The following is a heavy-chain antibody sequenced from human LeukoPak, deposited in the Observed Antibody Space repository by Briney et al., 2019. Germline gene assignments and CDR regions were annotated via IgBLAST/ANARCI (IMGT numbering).Heavy chain of an antibody. V-gene: IGHV4-61*02. CDR2: IYTSGST. J-gene: IGHJ5*02. D-gene: IGHD3-22*01. CDR1: GGSISSGSYY. CDR3: AREPRLSSGYYWFDP. Sequence: PSETLSLTCTVSGGSISSGSYYWSWIRQPAGKGLEWIGRIYTSGSTNYNPSLKSRVTISVDTSKNQFSLKLSSVTAADTAVYYCAREPRLSSGYYWFDPWGQGTLVTVSS.